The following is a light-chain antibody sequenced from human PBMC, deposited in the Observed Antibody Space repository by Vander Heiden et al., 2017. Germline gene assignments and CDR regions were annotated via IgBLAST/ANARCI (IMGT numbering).Light chain of an antibody. Sequence: DIVMTQSPRSLPVTPGEPASISCRSSQSLLHGNGYNFLEWYLQKPGQSPHLLIYLGSNRASGVPDRFNGSGSGTDFTLKISRVEAEDVGVYYCMQALQTPLTFGGGTRWRSN. CDR1: QSLLHGNGYNF. CDR3: MQALQTPLT. J-gene: IGKJ4*01. CDR2: LGS. V-gene: IGKV2-28*01.